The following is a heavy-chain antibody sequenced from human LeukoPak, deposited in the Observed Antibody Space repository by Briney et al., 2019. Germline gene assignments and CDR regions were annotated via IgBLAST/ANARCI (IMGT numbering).Heavy chain of an antibody. CDR1: GFTFSSYG. V-gene: IGHV3-30*02. Sequence: SGGSLRLSCAASGFTFSSYGMHWVRQAPGKGLEWVAFISFDGSKNYHADSVKGRFTISRDNSKNTLYLQTNSLRAEGTAVYYCTKEGADYSNYGAAFDIWGQGTVVTVSS. CDR3: TKEGADYSNYGAAFDI. CDR2: ISFDGSKN. D-gene: IGHD4-11*01. J-gene: IGHJ3*02.